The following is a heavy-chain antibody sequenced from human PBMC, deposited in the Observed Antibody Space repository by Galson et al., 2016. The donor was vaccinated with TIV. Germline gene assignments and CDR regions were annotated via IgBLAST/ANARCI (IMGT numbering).Heavy chain of an antibody. CDR1: GGTFSSYV. CDR3: ACDRNTVFGTYHQYYGMDV. J-gene: IGHJ6*02. D-gene: IGHD3-3*01. CDR2: IIPLFRTT. V-gene: IGHV1-69*13. Sequence: SVKVSCKASGGTFSSYVFNWVRLAPGQGLEWMGGIIPLFRTTNYAPKFQGRVTITADESTNTAYMELNSLKSGDTAVYYCACDRNTVFGTYHQYYGMDVWGQGTTVTVSS.